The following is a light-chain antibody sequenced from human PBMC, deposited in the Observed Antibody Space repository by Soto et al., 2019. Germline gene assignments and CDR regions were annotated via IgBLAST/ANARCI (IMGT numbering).Light chain of an antibody. V-gene: IGKV1-39*01. CDR2: AAS. CDR3: QQSYSTPGT. Sequence: IQLTQSPSSLSASVGDRVTITCRTSQGVRSYLAWFQQRPGKAPKLLIYAASSLQSGVPSRFSGSGSGTDFTLTISSLQPEDFVTYYCQQSYSTPGTFGQGNKWIS. CDR1: QGVRSY. J-gene: IGKJ1*01.